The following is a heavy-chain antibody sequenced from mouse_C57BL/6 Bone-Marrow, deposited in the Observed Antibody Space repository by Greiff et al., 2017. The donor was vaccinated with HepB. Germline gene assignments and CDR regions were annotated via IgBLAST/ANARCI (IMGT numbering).Heavy chain of an antibody. CDR2: ISIGSSTI. V-gene: IGHV5-17*01. CDR1: GFTFSDYG. J-gene: IGHJ2*01. Sequence: DVQLQESGGGLVKPGGSLKLSCAASGFTFSDYGMHWVRQAPEKGLEWVAYISIGSSTIYYADTVKGRFTISRDNAKNTLFLQMTSLRSEDTAMYYCARRRAHLRVDYWGQGTTLTVSS. CDR3: ARRRAHLRVDY.